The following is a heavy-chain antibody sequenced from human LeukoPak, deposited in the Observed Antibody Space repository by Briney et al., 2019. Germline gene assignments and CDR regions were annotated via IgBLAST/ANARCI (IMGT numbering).Heavy chain of an antibody. Sequence: PGGSLRLSCTASGFNFSSYAMSSVRQAPGWGLEWFSAISGSGGSTYYAISVKGRFTISRDNSKSTLYLQMNSLRAEDTAVYYCARGLSGSYHYFDHWGQGTLVTVSS. J-gene: IGHJ4*02. D-gene: IGHD3-16*02. CDR1: GFNFSSYA. V-gene: IGHV3-23*01. CDR3: ARGLSGSYHYFDH. CDR2: ISGSGGST.